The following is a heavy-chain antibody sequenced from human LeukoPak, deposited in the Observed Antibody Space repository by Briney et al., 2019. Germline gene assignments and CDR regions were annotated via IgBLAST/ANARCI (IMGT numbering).Heavy chain of an antibody. Sequence: PGGSLRLSCAASGFTFSSYSMNWVRQAPGKGLEWVSSISSSSSYIYYADSVKGRFTISRDNAKNSLYLQMNSLRAEDTAVYYCARTGAAGTVWDDFDYWGQGTLVTVSS. CDR3: ARTGAAGTVWDDFDY. CDR2: ISSSSSYI. CDR1: GFTFSSYS. V-gene: IGHV3-21*04. D-gene: IGHD6-13*01. J-gene: IGHJ4*02.